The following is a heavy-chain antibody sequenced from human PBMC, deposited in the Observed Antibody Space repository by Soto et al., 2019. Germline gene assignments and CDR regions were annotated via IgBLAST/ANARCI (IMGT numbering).Heavy chain of an antibody. V-gene: IGHV4-34*01. Sequence: PSETLSVTCAVYGGSFSGYYWTWIRQPPGTGLEWIGEINHSGSTNYNPSLKSRVTISIDTSTNQFSLKLTSVTATDTAVYFCARDKITGLFDYWAQGTLVTVS. CDR2: INHSGST. J-gene: IGHJ4*02. D-gene: IGHD3-16*01. CDR1: GGSFSGYY. CDR3: ARDKITGLFDY.